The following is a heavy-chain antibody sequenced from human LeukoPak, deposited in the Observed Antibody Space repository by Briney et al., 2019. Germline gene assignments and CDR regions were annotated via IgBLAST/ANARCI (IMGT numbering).Heavy chain of an antibody. CDR2: IYT. CDR1: GGSISYYF. J-gene: IGHJ4*02. V-gene: IGHV4-59*12. Sequence: SETLSLTCTVSGGSISYYFWGWIRQPAGKGLEWIGRIYTHNPSFKNRVTMSVDTSKNQLSLNLSSVTAADTAVYYCVGAVSGPFDYWGQGILVTVSS. CDR3: VGAVSGPFDY. D-gene: IGHD6-19*01.